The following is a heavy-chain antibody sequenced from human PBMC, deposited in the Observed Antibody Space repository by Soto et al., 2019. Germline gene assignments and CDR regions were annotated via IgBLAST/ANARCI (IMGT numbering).Heavy chain of an antibody. D-gene: IGHD3-3*01. CDR2: IIPIFGTA. J-gene: IGHJ6*02. CDR3: AQTPKAYYDFWSGYSSYYGMDV. V-gene: IGHV1-69*13. CDR1: VGTFSSYA. Sequence: SVKVSCKASVGTFSSYAISWVRQAPGQGLEWMGGIIPIFGTANYAQQFQGRVTITADESTTTAYMELSSLRSEDTAVYYCAQTPKAYYDFWSGYSSYYGMDVWGQGTTVTVS.